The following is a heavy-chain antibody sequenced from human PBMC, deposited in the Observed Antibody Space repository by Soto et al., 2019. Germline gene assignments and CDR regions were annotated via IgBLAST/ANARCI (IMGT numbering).Heavy chain of an antibody. CDR3: ARGWVSELYFLQRFDP. Sequence: PSETLSLTCSGSGGSITNGDYFWTWIRQPPGKGLEWIGYVSYIGSTYYNPSFKSRSKVSIDTSKNQFSLKLTSVTAADTAVYYCARGWVSELYFLQRFDPWGQG. D-gene: IGHD1-26*01. CDR2: VSYIGST. V-gene: IGHV4-30-4*08. J-gene: IGHJ5*02. CDR1: GGSITNGDYF.